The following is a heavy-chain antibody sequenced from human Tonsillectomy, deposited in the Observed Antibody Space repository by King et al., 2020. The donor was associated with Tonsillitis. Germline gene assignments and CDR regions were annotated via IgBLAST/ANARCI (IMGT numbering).Heavy chain of an antibody. J-gene: IGHJ4*02. D-gene: IGHD3-22*01. CDR1: GYTFTSHY. Sequence: QLVQSGAEVKKPGASVKVSCKASGYTFTSHYMPWVRQAPGQGLDWMGIINPSGGSKSYSQKFPGRVTMTRETSTSTVYMELSSRRAEDTAVYYCARTYYYDSSGLDYWGQGTLVTVSS. CDR2: INPSGGSK. V-gene: IGHV1-46*01. CDR3: ARTYYYDSSGLDY.